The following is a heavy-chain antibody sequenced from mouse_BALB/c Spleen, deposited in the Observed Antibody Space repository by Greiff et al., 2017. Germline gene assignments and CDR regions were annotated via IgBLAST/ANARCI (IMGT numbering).Heavy chain of an antibody. V-gene: IGHV1-54*01. D-gene: IGHD1-3*01. Sequence: QVQLQQSGAELVRPGTSVKVSCKASGYAFTNYLIEWVKQRPGQGLEWIGVINPGSGGTNYNEKFKGKATLTADKSSSTAYMQLSSLTSDDSAVYFCARDGGKGAWFAYWGQGTLVTVSA. CDR3: ARDGGKGAWFAY. CDR1: GYAFTNYL. J-gene: IGHJ3*01. CDR2: INPGSGGT.